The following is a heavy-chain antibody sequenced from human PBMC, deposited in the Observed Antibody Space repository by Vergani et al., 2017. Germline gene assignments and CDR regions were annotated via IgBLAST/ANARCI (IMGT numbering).Heavy chain of an antibody. CDR1: GFTFSSYS. CDR2: ISSSSSYI. Sequence: EVQLVESGGGLVKPGGSPRLSCAASGFTFSSYSMNWVRQAPGKGLEWVSSISSSSSYIDYADSVKGRFTISRDNAKNSLYLQMNSLRAEDTAVYYCAMTKLFGRCFDYWGQGTLVTVSS. D-gene: IGHD3-10*01. CDR3: AMTKLFGRCFDY. V-gene: IGHV3-21*01. J-gene: IGHJ4*02.